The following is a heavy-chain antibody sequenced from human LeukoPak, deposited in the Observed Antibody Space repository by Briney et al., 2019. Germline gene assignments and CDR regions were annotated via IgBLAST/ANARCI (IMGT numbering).Heavy chain of an antibody. CDR3: AKDLIAAAGTLDY. Sequence: GGSLRLSCAASGFTFSNYGMHWVRQAPGKGLEWVAVISYDGSNQYYADSVKGRFTISRDNSKNTLYLQMNSLRAEDTAVYYCAKDLIAAAGTLDYWGQGTLVTVSS. J-gene: IGHJ4*02. D-gene: IGHD6-13*01. V-gene: IGHV3-30*18. CDR1: GFTFSNYG. CDR2: ISYDGSNQ.